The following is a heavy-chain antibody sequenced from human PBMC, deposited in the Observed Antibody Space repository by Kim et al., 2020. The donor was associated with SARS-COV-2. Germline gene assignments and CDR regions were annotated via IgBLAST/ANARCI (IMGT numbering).Heavy chain of an antibody. Sequence: GGSLRLSCAGSGFSFTNAWINWVRQAPGKGLEWVGRVRSKPAGGTSDYVEPVKGRFTISRDESKNTLYLQMNSLKTEDSGVYYCTTSAVGPRSGITEFDYWGQGTLVTVSS. J-gene: IGHJ4*02. CDR3: TTSAVGPRSGITEFDY. CDR1: GFSFTNAW. CDR2: VRSKPAGGTS. D-gene: IGHD1-26*01. V-gene: IGHV3-15*01.